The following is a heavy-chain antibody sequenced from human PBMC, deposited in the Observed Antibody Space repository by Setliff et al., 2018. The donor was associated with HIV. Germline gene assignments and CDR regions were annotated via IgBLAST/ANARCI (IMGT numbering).Heavy chain of an antibody. CDR2: VNSDGSTT. Sequence: GSLRLSCAASGFTFTDYWMHWVRQVPGKGLVWVSRVNSDGSTTSYADSVEGRFTISRDNAKNSLYLQMNSLRAEDTAVYYCAKDRSGSYSFARDWGQGTLVTVSS. D-gene: IGHD1-26*01. V-gene: IGHV3-74*01. J-gene: IGHJ4*02. CDR3: AKDRSGSYSFARD. CDR1: GFTFTDYW.